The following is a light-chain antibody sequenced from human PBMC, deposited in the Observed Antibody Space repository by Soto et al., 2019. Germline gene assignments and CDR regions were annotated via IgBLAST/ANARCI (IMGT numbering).Light chain of an antibody. V-gene: IGLV2-14*03. Sequence: QSVLTQPASVSGSPGQSITISCPGTSSDVGAYNHVSWYQQHPGKVPKVMIYEVNNRPSGVSNRFSASKSGNTASLTISGLQAEDEATYYCSSFTSGGAWVFGGGTKLTVL. J-gene: IGLJ3*02. CDR1: SSDVGAYNH. CDR3: SSFTSGGAWV. CDR2: EVN.